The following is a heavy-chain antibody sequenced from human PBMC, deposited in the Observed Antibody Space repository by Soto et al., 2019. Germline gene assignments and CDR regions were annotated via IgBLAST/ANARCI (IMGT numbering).Heavy chain of an antibody. CDR1: GFTFHEYA. J-gene: IGHJ6*02. CDR3: TKGGYDLIYYFGMDV. Sequence: EVQLIESGGGWVQPGTSLRVSCVASGFTFHEYAIHWVRQAPGKGLEWVAGISSDGDTIAYADSVQGRFTVFRDNAKNSLYLQMNSLRAEDTALYYCTKGGYDLIYYFGMDVWGQGTTVTVSS. CDR2: ISSDGDTI. V-gene: IGHV3-9*01. D-gene: IGHD5-12*01.